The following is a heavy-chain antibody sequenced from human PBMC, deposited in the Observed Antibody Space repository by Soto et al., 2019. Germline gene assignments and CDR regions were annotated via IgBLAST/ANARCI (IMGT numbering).Heavy chain of an antibody. J-gene: IGHJ4*02. CDR3: ARGQGSESWIIDH. D-gene: IGHD6-13*01. CDR1: GYTFSSYA. Sequence: QVQLVQSATEVKKPGASVKVSCKGSGYTFSSYALHWVRQAPGQRLEWMGWNNAGNGDTRYSQKFQDRVTITRDTSATTVYMEVSSLRSEDTAVYYCARGQGSESWIIDHWGQGTLVTVSS. V-gene: IGHV1-3*01. CDR2: NNAGNGDT.